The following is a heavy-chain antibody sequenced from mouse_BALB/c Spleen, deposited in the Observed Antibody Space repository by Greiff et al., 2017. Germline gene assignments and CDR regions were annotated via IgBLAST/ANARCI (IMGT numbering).Heavy chain of an antibody. CDR1: GFTFSSYA. CDR3: ARDGYYAMDY. Sequence: EVKLQESGGDLVKPGGSLKLSCAASGFTFSSYAMSWVRQTPEKRLEWVASISSGGSTYYPDSVKGRFTISRDNARNILYLQMSSLRSEDTAMYYCARDGYYAMDYWGQGTSVTVSS. V-gene: IGHV5-6-5*01. CDR2: ISSGGST. J-gene: IGHJ4*01.